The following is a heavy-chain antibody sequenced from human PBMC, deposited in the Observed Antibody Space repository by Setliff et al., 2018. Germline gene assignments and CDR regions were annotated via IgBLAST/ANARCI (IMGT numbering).Heavy chain of an antibody. CDR1: GLTFSRYY. J-gene: IGHJ4*02. CDR2: IKEDGSQD. D-gene: IGHD2-15*01. CDR3: VRDGGWKRFDY. V-gene: IGHV3-7*03. Sequence: PSETLSLSCATSGLTFSRYYMAWVRQAPGKGLEWVAHIKEDGSQDYYADSMKGRFTISRDNAKESISLQMSSLRGEDTAVYFCVRDGGWKRFDYWGQGIMVTVSS.